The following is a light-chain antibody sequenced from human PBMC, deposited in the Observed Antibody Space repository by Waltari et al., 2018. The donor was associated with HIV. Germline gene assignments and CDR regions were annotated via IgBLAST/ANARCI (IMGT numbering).Light chain of an antibody. J-gene: IGKJ1*01. CDR2: GVS. CDR3: QQYGSSPRT. Sequence: ELVLTQSPGTLSLSPGDRVTLSCRASQSVTSGYLAWYQQKPGQAPRLLIYGVSSRATGISDRFSGSGFGTDFTLTISRLEPEDFAVYYCQQYGSSPRTFGQGTKVEIK. CDR1: QSVTSGY. V-gene: IGKV3-20*01.